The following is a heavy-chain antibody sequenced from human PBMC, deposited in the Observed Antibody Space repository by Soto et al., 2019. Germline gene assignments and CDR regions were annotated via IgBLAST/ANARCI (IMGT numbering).Heavy chain of an antibody. Sequence: GTCTSVVKPTGTLTLTCTFSGFSIRTSGMYVRWIRQPPGKALEWLAFINWNDDKYYNTSLKTRLRISKDASNTQVVLTMTNVAPEDTATYYCARRAMRLHHAFHICGQATMVTVPS. CDR2: INWNDDK. J-gene: IGHJ3*02. D-gene: IGHD2-2*01. CDR3: ARRAMRLHHAFHI. V-gene: IGHV2-70*01. CDR1: GFSIRTSGMY.